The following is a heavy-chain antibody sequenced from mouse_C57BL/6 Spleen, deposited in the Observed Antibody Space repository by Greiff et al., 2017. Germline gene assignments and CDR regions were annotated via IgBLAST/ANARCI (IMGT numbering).Heavy chain of an antibody. Sequence: QVQLQQPGAELVRPGSSVKLSCKASGYTFTSYWMHWVKQRPIQGLEWIGNIDPSDSETHYNQKFKDKATLTVDKSSSTAYMQLSSLTSEDSAVYYCAICGSSSYWYFDVWGTGTTVTVSS. CDR3: AICGSSSYWYFDV. CDR1: GYTFTSYW. D-gene: IGHD1-1*01. V-gene: IGHV1-52*01. J-gene: IGHJ1*03. CDR2: IDPSDSET.